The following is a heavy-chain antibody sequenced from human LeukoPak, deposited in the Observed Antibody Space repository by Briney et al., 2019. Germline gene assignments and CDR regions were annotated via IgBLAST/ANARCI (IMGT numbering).Heavy chain of an antibody. J-gene: IGHJ4*02. CDR1: GYTFTSYG. Sequence: ASVKVSCKASGYTFTSYGISWVRQAPGQGLEWIGWISAYNGNTNYAQKLQGRVTMTTDTSTSTAYMELRSLRSDDTAVYYCARDSYDILTGYYPLPFDYWGQGTLVTVSS. D-gene: IGHD3-9*01. V-gene: IGHV1-18*04. CDR2: ISAYNGNT. CDR3: ARDSYDILTGYYPLPFDY.